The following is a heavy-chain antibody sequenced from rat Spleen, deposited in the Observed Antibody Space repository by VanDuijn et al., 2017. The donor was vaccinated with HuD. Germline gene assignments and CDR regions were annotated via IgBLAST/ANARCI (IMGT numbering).Heavy chain of an antibody. J-gene: IGHJ3*01. D-gene: IGHD1-12*02. CDR1: GYSITSSYR. CDR2: INNAGST. Sequence: EVQLQESGPGLVKPSQSLSLTCSVTGYSITSSYRWNWIRKFPGNKLEWMGYINNAGSTNYNPSLKSRISITRDTSKNQFFLQVNSVTTEDTATYYCASGTYYLNWFAYWGQGTLVTVSS. V-gene: IGHV3-3*01. CDR3: ASGTYYLNWFAY.